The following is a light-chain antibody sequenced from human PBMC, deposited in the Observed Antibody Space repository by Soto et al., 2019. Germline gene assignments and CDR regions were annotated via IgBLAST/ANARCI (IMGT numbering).Light chain of an antibody. V-gene: IGKV3D-20*01. Sequence: EILLTQSPATLSLSPGERATLSCGASQTVVCGSVAWYQQRPGLAPRLVIHDASNRATGIPGRFSGSGSGADFTLTISSLEPEDFAVYYCQQYGSSPYTFGQGTKLEIK. CDR3: QQYGSSPYT. CDR2: DAS. J-gene: IGKJ2*01. CDR1: QTVVCGS.